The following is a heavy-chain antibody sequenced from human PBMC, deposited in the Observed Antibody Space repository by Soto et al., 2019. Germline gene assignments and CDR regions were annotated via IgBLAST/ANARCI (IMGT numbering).Heavy chain of an antibody. CDR3: ARDPPPPDY. CDR1: GYTFASYA. Sequence: QVQLVQSGAEVKKPGASVKVSCKASGYTFASYAISWMRQAPGQGLEWMGWISAYNGNTNYARKLQGRVTMTTDTSTSTAYRELRSLRSDDTAVYYCARDPPPPDYWGQGALVTVSS. V-gene: IGHV1-18*01. J-gene: IGHJ4*02. CDR2: ISAYNGNT.